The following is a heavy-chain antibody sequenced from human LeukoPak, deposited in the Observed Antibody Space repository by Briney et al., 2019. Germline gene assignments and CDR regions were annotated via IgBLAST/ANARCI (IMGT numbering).Heavy chain of an antibody. CDR2: ISGSGGST. D-gene: IGHD6-19*01. J-gene: IGHJ3*02. CDR3: AKDRQWLVWSHDAFDI. Sequence: GGSLRLSYAASGFTFRSYAMSWVRQAPGKGLEWVSPISGSGGSTYYADSVKGRFTVSRDNSKNTLYLQMNSLRAEDTAVYYCAKDRQWLVWSHDAFDIWGQGTMVTVSS. CDR1: GFTFRSYA. V-gene: IGHV3-23*01.